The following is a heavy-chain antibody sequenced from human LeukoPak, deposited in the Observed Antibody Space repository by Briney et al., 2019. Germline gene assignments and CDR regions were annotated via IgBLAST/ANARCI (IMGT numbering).Heavy chain of an antibody. D-gene: IGHD3-16*01. CDR3: ARTSPTSHFDF. V-gene: IGHV3-74*01. CDR1: GFTFTTYW. Sequence: GGSLRLSCVASGFTFTTYWMHWVRQAPGKGLLWVSRINGDGSNSNYADSVKGRFTISRDNARNTLYLQMNGLRAEDTALYYCARTSPTSHFDFWGQGTLVTVSS. CDR2: INGDGSNS. J-gene: IGHJ4*01.